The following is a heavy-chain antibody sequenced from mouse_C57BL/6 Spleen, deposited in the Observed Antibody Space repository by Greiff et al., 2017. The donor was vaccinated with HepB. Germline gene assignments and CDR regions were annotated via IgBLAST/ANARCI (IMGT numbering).Heavy chain of an antibody. CDR1: GFSLTSDG. Sequence: QVQLKESGPGLVQPSQSLSITCTVSGFSLTSDGVHWVRQSPGKGLEWLGVIWSGGSTDYNAAFISRLSISKDNSKSQVFFKMNSLQADDTAIYYCARYYGSSYDYAMDDWGQGTSVTVAS. CDR2: IWSGGST. D-gene: IGHD1-1*01. J-gene: IGHJ4*01. CDR3: ARYYGSSYDYAMDD. V-gene: IGHV2-2*01.